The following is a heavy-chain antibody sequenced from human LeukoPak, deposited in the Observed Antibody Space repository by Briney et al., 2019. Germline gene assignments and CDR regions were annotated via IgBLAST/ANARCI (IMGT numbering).Heavy chain of an antibody. J-gene: IGHJ4*02. D-gene: IGHD5-24*01. Sequence: PSETLSLTCTVSGGSISSFFWSWIRQPPGKGLEWIGSMHYSGDTKYNPSLRSRVSLSIDTSKQQFSLRLNSVTAADTAVYYCARGYREHQTFYSAHYFDYWAQGTLVTVSS. V-gene: IGHV4-59*12. CDR2: MHYSGDT. CDR1: GGSISSFF. CDR3: ARGYREHQTFYSAHYFDY.